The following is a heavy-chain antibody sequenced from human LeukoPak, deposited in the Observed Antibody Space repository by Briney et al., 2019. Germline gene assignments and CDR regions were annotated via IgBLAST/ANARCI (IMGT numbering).Heavy chain of an antibody. Sequence: PSGTLSLTCAVSGGSISSNNWWSWVRQPPGKGLEWIGEIYHSGSTNYNSSLKGRVTISVDKSKNQFSLKLNSVTAADTAVYYCARVDGSCSGGSCPSGNWFDPWGQGTLVTVSS. CDR1: GGSISSNNW. J-gene: IGHJ5*02. CDR2: IYHSGST. D-gene: IGHD2-15*01. V-gene: IGHV4-4*02. CDR3: ARVDGSCSGGSCPSGNWFDP.